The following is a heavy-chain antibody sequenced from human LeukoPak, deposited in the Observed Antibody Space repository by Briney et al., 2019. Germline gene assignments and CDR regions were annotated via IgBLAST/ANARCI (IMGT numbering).Heavy chain of an antibody. J-gene: IGHJ5*02. V-gene: IGHV4-59*01. Sequence: PSETLSLTCTVSGGPISSYYWSWIRQPPGKGLEWIGYIYYSGSTNYNPSLKSRVTISVDTSKNQFSLKLSSVTAADTAVYYCARDSPRPGHNWFDPWGQGTLVTVSS. CDR1: GGPISSYY. CDR3: ARDSPRPGHNWFDP. CDR2: IYYSGST.